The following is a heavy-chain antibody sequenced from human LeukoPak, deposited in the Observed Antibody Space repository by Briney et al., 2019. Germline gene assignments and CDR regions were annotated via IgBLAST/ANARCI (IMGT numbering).Heavy chain of an antibody. D-gene: IGHD6-19*01. V-gene: IGHV4-4*02. CDR1: GGSISSSNW. Sequence: PSETLSLTCAVSGGSISSSNWWSWVRQPPGKGLEWIGEIYHSGSTNYNPSLKSRVTISVDKSKNQFSLKPSSVTAADTAVYYCARYSVAGTTYYFDYWGQGTLVTVSS. CDR2: IYHSGST. CDR3: ARYSVAGTTYYFDY. J-gene: IGHJ4*02.